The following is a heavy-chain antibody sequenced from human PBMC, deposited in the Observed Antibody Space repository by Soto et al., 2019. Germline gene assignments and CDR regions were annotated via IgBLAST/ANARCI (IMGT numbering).Heavy chain of an antibody. CDR1: GFTFSSYW. CDR3: AREDSNYPESYFDY. J-gene: IGHJ4*02. V-gene: IGHV3-74*01. Sequence: EVQLVESGGGLVQPGGSLRLSCAASGFTFSSYWMHWVRQAPGKGLVWVSRINSDGSSTSYADSVKVRFTISRDNAKNTLYLQMNSLRAEDTAVYYCAREDSNYPESYFDYWGQGTLVTVSS. CDR2: INSDGSST. D-gene: IGHD4-4*01.